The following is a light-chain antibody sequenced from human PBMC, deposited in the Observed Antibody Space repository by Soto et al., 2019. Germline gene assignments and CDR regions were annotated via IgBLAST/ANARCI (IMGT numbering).Light chain of an antibody. CDR2: SAS. Sequence: DLQMTQSPSSLSASVGDRVTITCRASHAISTYLAWYQQKPGKVPKLLIYSASTLHSVVPSRFSGSGSGTDFTLTISSLQPEDVATYYCQQFNSVPNTFGPGTKVDIK. V-gene: IGKV1-27*01. CDR1: HAISTY. J-gene: IGKJ3*01. CDR3: QQFNSVPNT.